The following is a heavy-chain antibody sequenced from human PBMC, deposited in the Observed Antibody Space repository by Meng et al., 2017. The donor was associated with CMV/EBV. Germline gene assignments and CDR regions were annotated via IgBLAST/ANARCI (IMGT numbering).Heavy chain of an antibody. CDR3: ARDLPGGWFDP. J-gene: IGHJ5*02. CDR1: GGSISSSSYY. V-gene: IGHV4-61*01. D-gene: IGHD1-14*01. Sequence: GSLRLSCTVSGGSISSSSYYWGWIRQPPGKGLEWIGYIYYSGSTNYNPSLKSRVTISVDTSKNQFSLKLSSVTAADTAVYYCARDLPGGWFDPWGQGTLVTVSS. CDR2: IYYSGST.